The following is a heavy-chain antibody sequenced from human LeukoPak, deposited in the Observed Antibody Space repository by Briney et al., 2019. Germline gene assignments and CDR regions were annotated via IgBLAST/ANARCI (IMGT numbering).Heavy chain of an antibody. CDR3: ARTDYGGNSGDY. CDR2: MYYSGST. CDR1: GGSISTYY. Sequence: TSETLSLTCTVSGGSISTYYWSWIRQPPGKGLEWIGYMYYSGSTNYNPSLKSRVTISVDTSKNQFSLKLSSVTAADTAVYYCARTDYGGNSGDYWGQGTLVTVSS. D-gene: IGHD4-23*01. J-gene: IGHJ4*02. V-gene: IGHV4-59*01.